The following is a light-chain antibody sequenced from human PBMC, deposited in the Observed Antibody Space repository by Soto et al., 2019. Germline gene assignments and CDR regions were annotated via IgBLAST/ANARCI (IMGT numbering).Light chain of an antibody. Sequence: QSVLGDPPSGAQSPGASVTICCTGIRSEVGGYHYGSWYQHHPGRAPKLLIYEVEKRPPGVPGRFSGSKSGNTASLTVSGLQADEEADYYCLSYGGSNNYVFGTGTKVTXL. CDR2: EVE. CDR1: RSEVGGYHY. J-gene: IGLJ1*01. CDR3: LSYGGSNNYV. V-gene: IGLV2-8*01.